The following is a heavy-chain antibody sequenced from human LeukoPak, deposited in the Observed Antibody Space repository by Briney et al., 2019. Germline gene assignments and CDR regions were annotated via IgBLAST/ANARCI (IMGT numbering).Heavy chain of an antibody. D-gene: IGHD3/OR15-3a*01. J-gene: IGHJ4*02. CDR3: AKEISNWGLLDW. V-gene: IGHV3-43*02. CDR1: GCSFDECV. CDR2: ISADGGST. Sequence: GGSLRLSCAASGCSFDECVMHWVRQAPGKGLEWVSLISADGGSTYYADSVKGRFTISRDNSKNSLYLQMNSLRTEDTALYYCAKEISNWGLLDWWGQGTLVTVSS.